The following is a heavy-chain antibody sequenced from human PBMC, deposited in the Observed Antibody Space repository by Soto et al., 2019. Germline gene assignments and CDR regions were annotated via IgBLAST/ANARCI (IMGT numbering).Heavy chain of an antibody. CDR3: AIPQEYQAEGHTAMVSRDYYGMDV. CDR2: IIPIFGTA. Sequence: QVQLVQSGAEVKKPGSSVKVSCKASGGTFSSYAISWVRQAPGQGLEWMGGIIPIFGTANYAQKFQGRVKITADASTITAYMELSSLRSEDTAVYYYAIPQEYQAEGHTAMVSRDYYGMDVWGQGTTVTVSS. J-gene: IGHJ6*02. CDR1: GGTFSSYA. V-gene: IGHV1-69*01. D-gene: IGHD5-18*01.